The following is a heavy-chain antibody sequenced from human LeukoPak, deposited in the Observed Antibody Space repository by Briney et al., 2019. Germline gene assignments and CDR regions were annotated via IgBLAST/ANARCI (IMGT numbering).Heavy chain of an antibody. J-gene: IGHJ4*02. CDR3: AKVPSFGYYDFWSGSPIDY. Sequence: PGRSLRLSCAASGFTFSSYGMHWVRQAPGKGLEWVAVISYDGSNKYYADSVKGRFTISRDNSKNTLYLQMNSLRAEDTAAYYCAKVPSFGYYDFWSGSPIDYWGQGTLVTVSS. V-gene: IGHV3-30*18. D-gene: IGHD3-3*01. CDR1: GFTFSSYG. CDR2: ISYDGSNK.